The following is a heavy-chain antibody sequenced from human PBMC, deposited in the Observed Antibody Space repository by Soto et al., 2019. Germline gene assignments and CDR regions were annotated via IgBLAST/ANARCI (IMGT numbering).Heavy chain of an antibody. J-gene: IGHJ6*02. V-gene: IGHV1-69*13. D-gene: IGHD3-10*01. CDR1: GGTFSSYA. CDR2: IIPIFGTA. CDR3: ARIRGVDYYGSGSYYPNYYYGMDV. Sequence: SVKVSCKASGGTFSSYAISWVRQAPGQGLEWMGGIIPIFGTANYAQKFQGRVTITADESTSTAYMELSSLRSEDTAVYYCARIRGVDYYGSGSYYPNYYYGMDVWGQGTTVTVSS.